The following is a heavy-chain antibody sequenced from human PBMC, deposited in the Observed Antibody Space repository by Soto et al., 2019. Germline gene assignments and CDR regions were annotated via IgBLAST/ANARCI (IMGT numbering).Heavy chain of an antibody. CDR2: IYHSGNT. CDR1: GGSISSADHY. V-gene: IGHV4-30-4*01. J-gene: IGHJ5*02. D-gene: IGHD6-19*01. CDR3: ARLGWQVGRKYFGR. Sequence: TLSLTFSVSGGSISSADHYWSWIRQPPGKGLEWMGYIYHSGNTHYNPSLKSRITISIDTSMNRFSLNLTSVTAADTAVYFCARLGWQVGRKYFGRWGQGALLPVSS.